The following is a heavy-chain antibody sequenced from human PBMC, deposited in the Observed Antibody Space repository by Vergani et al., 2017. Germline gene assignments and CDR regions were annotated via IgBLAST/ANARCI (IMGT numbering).Heavy chain of an antibody. CDR2: ISSSGSTI. J-gene: IGHJ4*02. V-gene: IGHV3-48*03. D-gene: IGHD3-22*01. Sequence: EVQLVESGGGLVQPGGSLRLSCAASGFTFSSYEMNWVRQAPGKGLEWVSYISSSGSTIYYADSVKGRFTISRDNAKNSLYLQMNSLRAEDTAVYYCARDLDYYDSSGYFDYWGQGTLVTVSS. CDR3: ARDLDYYDSSGYFDY. CDR1: GFTFSSYE.